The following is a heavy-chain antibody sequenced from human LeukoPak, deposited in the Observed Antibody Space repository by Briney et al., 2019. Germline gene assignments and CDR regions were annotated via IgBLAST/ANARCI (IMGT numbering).Heavy chain of an antibody. CDR1: GFTFSRYA. CDR2: ISGSGGRT. Sequence: GGSLRLSCAASGFTFSRYAMSWVRQAPGKGLEWVSVISGSGGRTHYADSVKGRFTISRDNSKKTLYLQMNSLRAEDTALYYCAKDISSSWYSAFDIWGQGTMVTVSS. D-gene: IGHD6-13*01. J-gene: IGHJ3*02. CDR3: AKDISSSWYSAFDI. V-gene: IGHV3-23*01.